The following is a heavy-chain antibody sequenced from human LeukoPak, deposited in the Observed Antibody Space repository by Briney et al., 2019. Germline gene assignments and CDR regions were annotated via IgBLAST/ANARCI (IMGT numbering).Heavy chain of an antibody. CDR1: GXIVTNNY. CDR3: ARGSELGATCDY. V-gene: IGHV3-66*01. D-gene: IGHD1-26*01. J-gene: IGHJ4*02. CDR2: IYSDASA. Sequence: SGGSLRLSWAASGXIVTNNYMTWVRQAPGQGLEWVSVIYSDASAYYADSVRGRFIISRDTSKNTIYLQMNRLTAEDTAVYYCARGSELGATCDYWGQGTLVTVSS.